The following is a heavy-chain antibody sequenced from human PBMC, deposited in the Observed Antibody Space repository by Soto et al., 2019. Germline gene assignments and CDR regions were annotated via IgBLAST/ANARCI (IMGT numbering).Heavy chain of an antibody. J-gene: IGHJ6*02. Sequence: GSSVKVSCKASGYTFTSYYMHWVRQAPGQGLEWMGIINPSGGSTSYAQKFQGRVTMTRDTSTSTVYMELSSLRSEDTAVYYCARGLRCNWNDVAYCRLDVCGQGTTVTGFS. V-gene: IGHV1-46*01. CDR1: GYTFTSYY. CDR2: INPSGGST. CDR3: ARGLRCNWNDVAYCRLDV. D-gene: IGHD1-20*01.